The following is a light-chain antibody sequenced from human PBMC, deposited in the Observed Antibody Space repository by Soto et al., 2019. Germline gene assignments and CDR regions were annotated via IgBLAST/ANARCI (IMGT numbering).Light chain of an antibody. Sequence: EKVMTQSPATLSVSPGERATLSCRASQSVSTDLAWYQQKPGQAPRRLIYGASTRATGIPARFSGSGSGTEFTLTINSLQSEDLAIYYCHQYNDWPRFTFGPGTKVEIK. CDR2: GAS. CDR3: HQYNDWPRFT. CDR1: QSVSTD. J-gene: IGKJ3*01. V-gene: IGKV3-15*01.